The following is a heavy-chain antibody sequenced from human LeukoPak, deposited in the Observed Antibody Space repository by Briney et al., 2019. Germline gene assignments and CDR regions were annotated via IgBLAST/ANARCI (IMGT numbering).Heavy chain of an antibody. J-gene: IGHJ4*02. CDR3: VAALFRVKVVRGPTTFDY. D-gene: IGHD3-10*01. Sequence: PSETLSLTCSFSGGYMNNYYWSWIRQPAGKGLEWIGLIHSSGSTAYNPSLQSRSTMSIDRSKNQFSLKLKSVTAADTAVYYCVAALFRVKVVRGPTTFDYWGQGTLVTVSS. CDR2: IHSSGST. CDR1: GGYMNNYY. V-gene: IGHV4-4*07.